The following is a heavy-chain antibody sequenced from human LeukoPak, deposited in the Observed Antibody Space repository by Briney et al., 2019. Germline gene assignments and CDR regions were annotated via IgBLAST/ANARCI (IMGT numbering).Heavy chain of an antibody. D-gene: IGHD3-22*01. CDR3: ARASNYYDSSGYYY. Sequence: GGSLRLSCAASGFTFSSYWMSWVRQAPGKGLEWVANIKQDGSEKYYVDSVKGRFTISRDNAKNSLYLQMNSLRAEDTAVYYCARASNYYDSSGYYYWGQGTLVTVSS. V-gene: IGHV3-7*01. J-gene: IGHJ4*02. CDR1: GFTFSSYW. CDR2: IKQDGSEK.